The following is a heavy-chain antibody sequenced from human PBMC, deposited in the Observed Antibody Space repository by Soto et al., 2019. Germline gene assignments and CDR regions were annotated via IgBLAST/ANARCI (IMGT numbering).Heavy chain of an antibody. CDR1: GGSIDTYY. D-gene: IGHD4-17*01. Sequence: SETLSLTCTVSGGSIDTYYWSWIRQPPGKGLEWIGYIYYSGTTKYNPSLKSRVTISVDTSKNNCSLKLSSVTAADTAVYYCTRVGGYYGDYPNFDYWGQGALVTVSS. CDR3: TRVGGYYGDYPNFDY. V-gene: IGHV4-59*01. CDR2: IYYSGTT. J-gene: IGHJ4*02.